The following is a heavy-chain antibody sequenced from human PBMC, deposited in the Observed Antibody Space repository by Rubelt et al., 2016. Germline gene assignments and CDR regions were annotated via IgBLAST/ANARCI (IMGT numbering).Heavy chain of an antibody. CDR1: GFTFSSYW. CDR3: ATPMVNDYGDPTDAFDI. J-gene: IGHJ3*02. Sequence: GSLRLSCAASGFTFSSYWMSWVRQAPGKGLEWVANIKQDGSEKYYVDSVKGRFTLSRDNAKNSLYLQMNSLRAEDTAVYYCATPMVNDYGDPTDAFDIWGQGTMVTVSS. CDR2: IKQDGSEK. D-gene: IGHD4-17*01. V-gene: IGHV3-7*01.